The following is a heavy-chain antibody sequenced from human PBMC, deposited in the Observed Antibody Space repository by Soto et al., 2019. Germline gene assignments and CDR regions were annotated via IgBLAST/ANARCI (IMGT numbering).Heavy chain of an antibody. CDR1: GFTFSSYS. CDR2: ISSSSSYI. D-gene: IGHD3-10*01. Sequence: GGSLRLSCAASGFTFSSYSMNWVRQAPGKGLEWVSSISSSSSYIYYADSVKGRFTISRDNAKNSLYLQMNSLRVEDTAVYYCARDLTGDPSPYYFDYWGQGTLVTVSS. V-gene: IGHV3-21*01. CDR3: ARDLTGDPSPYYFDY. J-gene: IGHJ4*02.